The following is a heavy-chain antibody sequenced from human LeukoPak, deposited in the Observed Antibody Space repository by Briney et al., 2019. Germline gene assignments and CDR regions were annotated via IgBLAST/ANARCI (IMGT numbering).Heavy chain of an antibody. Sequence: SETLSLTCTVSGGSISSGGYYWSWIRQHPGKGLEWIGYIYYSGSTYYNPSLKSRVTISVDTSKNQFSLKLSSVTAADTAVYYCARNVLLSAWFDPWGQGTLVTVSS. D-gene: IGHD3-10*01. J-gene: IGHJ5*02. CDR1: GGSISSGGYY. CDR3: ARNVLLSAWFDP. CDR2: IYYSGST. V-gene: IGHV4-31*03.